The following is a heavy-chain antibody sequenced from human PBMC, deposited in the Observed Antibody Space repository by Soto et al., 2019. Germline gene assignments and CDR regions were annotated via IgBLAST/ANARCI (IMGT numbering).Heavy chain of an antibody. CDR2: IIPIFGTA. D-gene: IGHD1-26*01. J-gene: IGHJ4*02. V-gene: IGHV1-69*01. CDR1: GGTFSSYA. CDR3: AKEGYGEVGATAPGGY. Sequence: QVQLVQSGAEVKKPGSSVKVSCKASGGTFSSYAIIWVRQAPGQGLEWMGGIIPIFGTANYAQKFQGRVTITADESTSTAYMELSSLRSEDTAVYYCAKEGYGEVGATAPGGYWGQGTLVTVSS.